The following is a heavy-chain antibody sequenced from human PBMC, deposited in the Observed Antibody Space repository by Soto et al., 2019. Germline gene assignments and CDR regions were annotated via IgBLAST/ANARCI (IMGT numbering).Heavy chain of an antibody. Sequence: QVQLVQSGAEVKKPGASVKVSCKASGYTFTSYGISWVRQAPGQGLEWMGWISAYNGNTNYAQKLQGRVTMTTDTSTSTAYMELRSLRSDDTAVYYCARDRVYATVVTGGELLFDYWGKGTLVTVSS. CDR1: GYTFTSYG. D-gene: IGHD2-21*02. J-gene: IGHJ4*02. V-gene: IGHV1-18*04. CDR3: ARDRVYATVVTGGELLFDY. CDR2: ISAYNGNT.